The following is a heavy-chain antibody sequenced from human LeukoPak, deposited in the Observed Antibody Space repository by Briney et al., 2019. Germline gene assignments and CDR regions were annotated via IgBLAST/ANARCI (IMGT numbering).Heavy chain of an antibody. Sequence: ESLKISCQGSGYRFTSYRIGWVRQMPGKGLEWMGIIHPGDSDIRYSPSFQGQVTISADKSISTAYLQWSSLKASDSAMYYCARQLGITGTNWFDPWGQGTLVTVSS. D-gene: IGHD1-7*01. CDR3: ARQLGITGTNWFDP. J-gene: IGHJ5*02. CDR2: IHPGDSDI. V-gene: IGHV5-51*01. CDR1: GYRFTSYR.